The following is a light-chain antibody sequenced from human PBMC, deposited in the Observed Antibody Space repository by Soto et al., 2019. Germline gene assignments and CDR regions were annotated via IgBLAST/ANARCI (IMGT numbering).Light chain of an antibody. CDR3: QQRSNWPPWT. V-gene: IGKV3-11*01. J-gene: IGKJ1*01. CDR1: QSVSSY. CDR2: DAS. Sequence: EIVLTQYPPTLSFSPGETATLSCRASQSVSSYLAWYQQKPGQAPRLLIYDASNRATGIPARFSGSGSGTDFTLTISSLEPEDFAVYYCQQRSNWPPWTVGQGTKVDIK.